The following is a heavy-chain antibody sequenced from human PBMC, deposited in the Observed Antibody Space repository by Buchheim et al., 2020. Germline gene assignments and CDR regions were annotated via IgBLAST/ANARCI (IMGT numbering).Heavy chain of an antibody. J-gene: IGHJ6*02. CDR3: AKTYGSGSRLYVYYYGMDV. CDR2: ISGSGCST. V-gene: IGHV3-23*04. CDR1: GFTFSSYG. Sequence: EVQVVESGGGLVQPGGSLRLSCAASGFTFSSYGMSWVRQAPGKGLEWVSGISGSGCSTYYADSVKGRFTISRDNSKNTMYLQMNSLRAEDTAVYYCAKTYGSGSRLYVYYYGMDVWGQGTT. D-gene: IGHD3-10*01.